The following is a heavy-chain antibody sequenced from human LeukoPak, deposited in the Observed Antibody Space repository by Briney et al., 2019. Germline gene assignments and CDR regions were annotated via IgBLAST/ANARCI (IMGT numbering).Heavy chain of an antibody. CDR1: GGILSSYD. J-gene: IGHJ4*02. D-gene: IGHD1-26*01. Sequence: GASVKVSCKASGGILSSYDISWVRQAPGQGLEWKGGIIPIVSTANYAQKFQGRVTITADESTSTAYMELSSLRSEDTAVYYCASPRGYSQWGLLRTNILYYFDYWGQGTLVTVSS. CDR2: IIPIVSTA. CDR3: ASPRGYSQWGLLRTNILYYFDY. V-gene: IGHV1-69*13.